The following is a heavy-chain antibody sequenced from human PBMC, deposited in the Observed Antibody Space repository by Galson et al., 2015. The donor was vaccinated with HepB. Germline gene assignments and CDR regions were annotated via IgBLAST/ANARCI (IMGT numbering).Heavy chain of an antibody. CDR3: GKPPSRYCTAGCYAVHH. D-gene: IGHD2-8*02. CDR2: ISFDGDKK. Sequence: LRLSCAATGFTFSSYGMHWVRQAPGKGLEWVAIISFDGDKKFYADAVKGRFTISRDNSQNTVYLQMNSLGTEDTAVYFCGKPPSRYCTAGCYAVHHWGQGTLVTVSS. V-gene: IGHV3-30*18. J-gene: IGHJ5*02. CDR1: GFTFSSYG.